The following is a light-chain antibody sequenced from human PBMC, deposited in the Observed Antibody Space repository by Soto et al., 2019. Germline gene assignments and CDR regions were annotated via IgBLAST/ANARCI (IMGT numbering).Light chain of an antibody. CDR1: SSDVGGSNY. V-gene: IGLV2-14*01. CDR2: EVS. Sequence: QSVLTQPASVSGSPGQSITISCTGTSSDVGGSNYVAWYRQHPGKAPKLIIYEVSNRPSGVSNRFSGSKSGNTASLTISGLQAEDEADYYCISYISSSTSYVFGTGTKLTVL. J-gene: IGLJ1*01. CDR3: ISYISSSTSYV.